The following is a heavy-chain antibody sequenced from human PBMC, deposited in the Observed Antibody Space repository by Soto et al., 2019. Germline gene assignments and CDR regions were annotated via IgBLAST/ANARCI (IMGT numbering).Heavy chain of an antibody. CDR1: GFTFSSYG. CDR2: ISYDGSNK. CDR3: AIYGGNSLGMDV. J-gene: IGHJ6*02. D-gene: IGHD4-17*01. Sequence: GGSLRLSCAASGFTFSSYGMHWVRQAPGKGLEWVAVISYDGSNKYYADSVKGRFTISRDNSKNTLYLQMNSLRAEDTAVYYCAIYGGNSLGMDVWGQGTTVTVSS. V-gene: IGHV3-30*03.